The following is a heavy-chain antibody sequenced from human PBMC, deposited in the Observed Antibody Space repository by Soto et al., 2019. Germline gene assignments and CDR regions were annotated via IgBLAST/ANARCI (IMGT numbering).Heavy chain of an antibody. CDR3: ARLVYDTRLNYMYFDF. J-gene: IGHJ4*02. Sequence: SETLSLTCAVSGVSISSGNWWTWVRQSPQRGLEYIGEIFHDGTANYYPSFERRVAISVDTSKNQFSLKLTSVTAADTAIYFCARLVYDTRLNYMYFDFWGQGTQVTVS. D-gene: IGHD3-10*01. CDR1: GVSISSGNW. V-gene: IGHV4-4*02. CDR2: IFHDGTA.